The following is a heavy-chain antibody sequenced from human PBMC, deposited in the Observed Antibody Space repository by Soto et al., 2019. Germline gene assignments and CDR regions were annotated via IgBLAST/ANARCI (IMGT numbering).Heavy chain of an antibody. V-gene: IGHV3-7*01. J-gene: IGHJ5*02. Sequence: GGSLRLSCAASGFTFSSYWMSWVRQAPGKGLEWVANIKQDGSEKYYVDSVKGRFTISRDNAKNSLYLQMNSLRAEDTAVYYCARDIVVVPAAWFDPWGQGTLVTVSS. D-gene: IGHD2-2*01. CDR3: ARDIVVVPAAWFDP. CDR2: IKQDGSEK. CDR1: GFTFSSYW.